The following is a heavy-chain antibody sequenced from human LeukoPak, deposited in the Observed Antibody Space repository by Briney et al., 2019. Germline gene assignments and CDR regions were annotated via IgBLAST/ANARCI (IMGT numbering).Heavy chain of an antibody. Sequence: PGGSLRLSCAASGFTFSSYAMSWVRQAPGKGLEWVSAISGSGGSTYYADSVKGRFTISRDNSKNTLYLQMNSLRAEDTAVYYCAKVPRYLLYCSGGSCDMPFDYWGQGTLVTVSS. J-gene: IGHJ4*02. D-gene: IGHD2-15*01. CDR1: GFTFSSYA. CDR3: AKVPRYLLYCSGGSCDMPFDY. V-gene: IGHV3-23*01. CDR2: ISGSGGST.